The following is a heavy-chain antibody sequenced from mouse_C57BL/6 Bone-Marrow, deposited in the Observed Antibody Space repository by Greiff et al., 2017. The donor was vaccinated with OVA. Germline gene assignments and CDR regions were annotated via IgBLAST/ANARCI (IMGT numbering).Heavy chain of an antibody. D-gene: IGHD2-2*01. CDR3: ARRGGYGVTADYFDY. CDR1: GYTFTSYW. V-gene: IGHV1-64*01. Sequence: VQLQQPGAELVKPGASVKLSCKASGYTFTSYWMHWVKQRPGQGLEWIGMIHPNSGSTNYNEKFKSKATLTVDKSSSPAYMQISSLTSEDSAVYYCARRGGYGVTADYFDYWGQGTTLTVSS. CDR2: IHPNSGST. J-gene: IGHJ2*01.